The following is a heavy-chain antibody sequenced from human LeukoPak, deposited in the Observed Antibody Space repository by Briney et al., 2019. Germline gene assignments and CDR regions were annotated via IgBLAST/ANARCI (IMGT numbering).Heavy chain of an antibody. V-gene: IGHV3-30*02. Sequence: PGGSLRLSCAASGFTFSNYGLSWVRQAPGKGLEWVAFIRYDGSGKYYADSVKGRFTISRDNSKSTLYLQMNSLRAEDTAVYYCAKGSKAVVFTRDHYMDVWGKGTTVTFSS. D-gene: IGHD3-22*01. CDR3: AKGSKAVVFTRDHYMDV. CDR1: GFTFSNYG. J-gene: IGHJ6*03. CDR2: IRYDGSGK.